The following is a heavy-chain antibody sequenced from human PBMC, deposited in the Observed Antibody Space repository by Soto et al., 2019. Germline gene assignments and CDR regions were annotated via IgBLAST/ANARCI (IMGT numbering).Heavy chain of an antibody. CDR2: ISWNSGST. Sequence: EVQLVESGGGLVQPGRSLRLSCAASGFTSDDYAMHWVRQAPGKGLEWVSGISWNSGSTGYADSVKGRFTISRDNAKNSLYLQMNSLRAEDTALYYCAKSYTTVVTPYYFDYWGQGTLVTVSS. CDR3: AKSYTTVVTPYYFDY. D-gene: IGHD4-17*01. CDR1: GFTSDDYA. J-gene: IGHJ4*02. V-gene: IGHV3-9*02.